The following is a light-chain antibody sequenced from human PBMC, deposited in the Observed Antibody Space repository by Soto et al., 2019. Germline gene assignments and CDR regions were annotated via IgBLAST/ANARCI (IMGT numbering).Light chain of an antibody. CDR1: QSISSY. V-gene: IGKV3-11*01. J-gene: IGKJ4*01. CDR3: QQRSKWPLT. CDR2: DAS. Sequence: EIVLTQSPATLSVSPGERATLSCRASQSISSYLGWYQQKPGQAPRLLIYDASNRAAGIPARFSGSGSGTDFTLTISSLAPEDFAVYYCQQRSKWPLTFGGGTKVEIK.